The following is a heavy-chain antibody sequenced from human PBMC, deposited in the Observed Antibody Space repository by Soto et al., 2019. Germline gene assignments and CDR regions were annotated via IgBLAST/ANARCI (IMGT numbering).Heavy chain of an antibody. Sequence: SVKVSCKASGYTFTDYAIHWVRQAPGQGLEWMGWINVGNGNTGYSRKFQGRVTNARDMSASTAYIEVTSLTSEDTAIYYCAREGAHYTPLDHWGQGTLVTVSS. J-gene: IGHJ4*02. CDR2: INVGNGNT. V-gene: IGHV1-3*01. D-gene: IGHD2-15*01. CDR1: GYTFTDYA. CDR3: AREGAHYTPLDH.